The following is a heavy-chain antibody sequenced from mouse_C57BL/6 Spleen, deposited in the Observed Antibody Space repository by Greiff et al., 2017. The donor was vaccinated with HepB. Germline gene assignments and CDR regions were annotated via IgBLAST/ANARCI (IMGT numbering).Heavy chain of an antibody. CDR2: IYPSDSET. CDR3: ARYGVYGYPWFAY. D-gene: IGHD2-2*01. J-gene: IGHJ3*01. CDR1: GYTFTSYW. V-gene: IGHV1-61*01. Sequence: QVQLKQPGAELVRPGSSVKLSCKASGYTFTSYWMDWVKQRPGQGLEWIGNIYPSDSETHYNQKFKDKATLTVDKSSSTAYMQLSSLTSEDSAVYYCARYGVYGYPWFAYWGQGTLVTVSA.